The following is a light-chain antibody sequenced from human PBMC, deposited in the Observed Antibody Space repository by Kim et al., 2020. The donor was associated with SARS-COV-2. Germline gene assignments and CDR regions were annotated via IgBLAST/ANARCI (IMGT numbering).Light chain of an antibody. J-gene: IGKJ4*01. CDR2: GAS. CDR1: QSLIITS. Sequence: SPEGSAPLAGRSSQSLIITSLAWYQQKPGQSPRLLICGASTRATCGPSRFSGSWYGTDFTLTINSLQPEDFAVYYCQQDYNFPLTFGGGTKVEIK. CDR3: QQDYNFPLT. V-gene: IGKV3D-7*01.